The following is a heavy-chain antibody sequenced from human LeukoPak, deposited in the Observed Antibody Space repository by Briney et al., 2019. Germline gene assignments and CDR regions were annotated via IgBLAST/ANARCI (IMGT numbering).Heavy chain of an antibody. J-gene: IGHJ4*02. CDR1: GYSISSGYY. Sequence: SETLSLTCTVSGYSISSGYYWGWIRQPPRKGLEWIGSIYHSGSTYYNPSLKSRVTISVDTSKNQFSLKLSSVTAADTAVYYCASSKSIAARPLDYWGQGTLVTVSS. CDR3: ASSKSIAARPLDY. CDR2: IYHSGST. V-gene: IGHV4-38-2*02. D-gene: IGHD6-6*01.